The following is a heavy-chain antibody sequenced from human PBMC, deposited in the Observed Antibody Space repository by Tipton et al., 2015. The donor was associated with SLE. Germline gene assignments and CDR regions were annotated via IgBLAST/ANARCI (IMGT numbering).Heavy chain of an antibody. Sequence: TLSLTCTVSGGSISSGDYYWSWIRQPPGKGLEWIGYIYYSGSTNYSPSLKSRVTISVDTSKNQFSLKLSSVTAADTAVYYCARGGPGGAFDIWGQGTMVTVSS. CDR3: ARGGPGGAFDI. CDR2: IYYSGST. D-gene: IGHD2-15*01. CDR1: GGSISSGDYY. J-gene: IGHJ3*02. V-gene: IGHV4-30-4*08.